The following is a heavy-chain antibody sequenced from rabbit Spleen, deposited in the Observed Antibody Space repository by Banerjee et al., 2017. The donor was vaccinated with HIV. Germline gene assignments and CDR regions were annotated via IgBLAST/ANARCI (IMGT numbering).Heavy chain of an antibody. Sequence: VESGGGLVKPGASLTLLCTASGFSFSSGYDMSWVRPAPGKGLEWISCIAGSSSGFTYSATWATGRFTISKTSSTTVTLQMTRLTVADTATYFCARDTGTSFSSYGMDLWGQGTLVTVS. CDR2: IAGSSSGFT. D-gene: IGHD7-1*01. CDR3: ARDTGTSFSSYGMDL. CDR1: GFSFSSGYD. J-gene: IGHJ6*01. V-gene: IGHV1S40*01.